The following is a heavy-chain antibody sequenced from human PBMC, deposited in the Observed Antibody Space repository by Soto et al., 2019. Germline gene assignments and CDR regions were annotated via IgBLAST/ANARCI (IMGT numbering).Heavy chain of an antibody. CDR2: INHSGST. V-gene: IGHV4-34*01. J-gene: IGHJ6*02. CDR3: ARVGRGCSGGSCYGARYYYYGMDV. D-gene: IGHD2-15*01. CDR1: GGSFSGYY. Sequence: SETLSLTCAVYGGSFSGYYWSWIRQPPGKGLEWIGEINHSGSTNYNPSLKSRVTISVDTSKNQFSLKLSSVTAADTAVYYCARVGRGCSGGSCYGARYYYYGMDVWGQGTTVTVSS.